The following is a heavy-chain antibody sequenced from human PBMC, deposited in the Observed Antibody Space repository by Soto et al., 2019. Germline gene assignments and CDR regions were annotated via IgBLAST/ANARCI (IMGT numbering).Heavy chain of an antibody. D-gene: IGHD3-9*01. V-gene: IGHV3-33*01. CDR2: IWYDGSNK. Sequence: QVQLVESGGGVVQPGRSLRLSCAASGFTFSSYGMHWVRQAPGKGLEWVAVIWYDGSNKYYADSVKGRFTISRDNSKNTLYLQMNSLRAEDTAVYYCARDPPLYDILTGYALGDYGMDVWGQGTTVTVSS. CDR3: ARDPPLYDILTGYALGDYGMDV. CDR1: GFTFSSYG. J-gene: IGHJ6*02.